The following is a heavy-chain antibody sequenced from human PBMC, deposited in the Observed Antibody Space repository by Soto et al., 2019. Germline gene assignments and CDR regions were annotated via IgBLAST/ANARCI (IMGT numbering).Heavy chain of an antibody. CDR3: ASPPGPPASSGMDV. Sequence: PGWSLRLSCASSEFTVSDNYINWVRQAPGKGLEWVAVISSGGVSYYADSVKGRFTISRDNSRNTVYLQMNSLRAEDTAVYYCASPPGPPASSGMDVWGQGTTVTVSS. CDR1: EFTVSDNY. V-gene: IGHV3-53*01. J-gene: IGHJ6*02. D-gene: IGHD2-8*02. CDR2: ISSGGVS.